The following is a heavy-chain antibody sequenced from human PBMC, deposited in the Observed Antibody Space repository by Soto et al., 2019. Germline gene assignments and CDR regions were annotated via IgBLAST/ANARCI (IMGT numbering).Heavy chain of an antibody. D-gene: IGHD1-26*01. J-gene: IGHJ6*02. CDR1: GFTFSSYA. CDR3: AKDGASGSYPPSYYFGMDV. Sequence: EVQLLESGGGLVQPGGSLRLSCAASGFTFSSYAMSWVRQAPGKGLEWGSRISGSGCNACYADSVKGRFSISRDHSKYTLRLQMNSLRADDTAVYYCAKDGASGSYPPSYYFGMDVWGQGTTVTVSS. V-gene: IGHV3-23*01. CDR2: ISGSGCNA.